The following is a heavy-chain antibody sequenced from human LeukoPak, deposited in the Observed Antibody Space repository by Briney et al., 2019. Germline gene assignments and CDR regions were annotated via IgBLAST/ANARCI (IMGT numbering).Heavy chain of an antibody. CDR2: ISYDGSNK. V-gene: IGHV3-30*18. CDR3: AKDQGGWCTEYFQH. CDR1: GFTFSSYG. J-gene: IGHJ1*01. Sequence: GESLRLSCAASGFTFSSYGMHWVRQAPGKGLEWVAAISYDGSNKYYADSVKGGFTITRDNSKNTLYLQMNSLRAEDTAVYYCAKDQGGWCTEYFQHWGQGTLVTVSS. D-gene: IGHD2-8*01.